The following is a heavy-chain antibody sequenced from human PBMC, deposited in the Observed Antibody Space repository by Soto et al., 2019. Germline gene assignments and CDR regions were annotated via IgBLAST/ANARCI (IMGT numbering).Heavy chain of an antibody. J-gene: IGHJ4*02. Sequence: QVQLQESGPGLVKPSETLSLTCTVSGGSISSYYWSWIRQPPGKGLEWIGYIYYSGSTNYNPSLKSRVTISVDTSKNQFSLKLSSVTAADTAVYYCARAYGSNCFDYWGQGTLVTVSS. CDR3: ARAYGSNCFDY. V-gene: IGHV4-59*01. CDR1: GGSISSYY. D-gene: IGHD4-4*01. CDR2: IYYSGST.